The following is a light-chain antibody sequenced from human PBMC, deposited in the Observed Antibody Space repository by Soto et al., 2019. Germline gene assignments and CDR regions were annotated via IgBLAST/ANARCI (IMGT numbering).Light chain of an antibody. Sequence: EIVMRQAPATRSVSPGERATLSCRASQSVSSNLAWYQQKPGQAPRLLIYGASTRATGIPARFSGSGSGTEFTLTISSLQSEDFAVYYCQQYHNWPPSWTFGQGTKVDIK. CDR1: QSVSSN. CDR2: GAS. J-gene: IGKJ1*01. V-gene: IGKV3-15*01. CDR3: QQYHNWPPSWT.